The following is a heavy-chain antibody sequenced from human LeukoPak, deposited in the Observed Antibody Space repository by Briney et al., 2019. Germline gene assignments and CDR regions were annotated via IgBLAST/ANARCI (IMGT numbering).Heavy chain of an antibody. CDR3: ASLLTPYHGSGGGGMDA. D-gene: IGHD3-10*01. CDR2: ISGDGSLT. V-gene: IGHV3-74*01. J-gene: IGHJ6*02. Sequence: AGSLRLSCAASGFTFSTHWMYWVRQAPGRELVWVSRISGDGSLTSYADSVKGRFTISRDNAKDTLYLQMTSLRVEDTAVYSCASLLTPYHGSGGGGMDAWGQGTTVTVSS. CDR1: GFTFSTHW.